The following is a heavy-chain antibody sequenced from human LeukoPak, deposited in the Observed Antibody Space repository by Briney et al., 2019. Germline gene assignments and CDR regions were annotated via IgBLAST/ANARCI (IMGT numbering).Heavy chain of an antibody. D-gene: IGHD3-22*01. J-gene: IGHJ4*02. Sequence: GGSLRLSCAASGFTFSSYEMNWVRQAPGKGLEWVSAISGSGGSTYYADSVKGRFTISRDNSENTLYLQMNGLRAEDTAVYYCAKTYYYDSSGYYYVANLDYWGQGTLVTVSS. V-gene: IGHV3-23*01. CDR1: GFTFSSYE. CDR2: ISGSGGST. CDR3: AKTYYYDSSGYYYVANLDY.